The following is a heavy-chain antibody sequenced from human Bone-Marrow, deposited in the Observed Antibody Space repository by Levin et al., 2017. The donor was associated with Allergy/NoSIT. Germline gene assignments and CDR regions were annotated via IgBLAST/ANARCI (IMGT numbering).Heavy chain of an antibody. J-gene: IGHJ6*02. CDR2: ISSTSSVK. D-gene: IGHD2-8*01. Sequence: LSLTCAASGFPFSDYYMSWIRQAPGKGLEWVSYISSTSSVKHYAASVKGRFTISRDNAKNSLYLQINSLRPEDTAVYYCTSGVAEYRGVAVWGQGTTVTVSS. CDR1: GFPFSDYY. CDR3: TSGVAEYRGVAV. V-gene: IGHV3-11*01.